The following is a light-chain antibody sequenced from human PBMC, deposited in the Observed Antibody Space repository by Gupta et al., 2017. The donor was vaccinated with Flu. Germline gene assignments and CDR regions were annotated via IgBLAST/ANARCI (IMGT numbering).Light chain of an antibody. CDR1: HGRLKRGGTGY. J-gene: IGKJ2*03. CDR3: MQGIKSPYR. Sequence: TPRESAPRECRTTHGRLKRGGTGYLAWYQQKPGQAPSLLIYEASRRASGIPDRFSGSGSGTDFTLKISRVEAEDFGVYYCMQGIKSPYRFGQGTKLEI. CDR2: EAS. V-gene: IGKV2-28*01.